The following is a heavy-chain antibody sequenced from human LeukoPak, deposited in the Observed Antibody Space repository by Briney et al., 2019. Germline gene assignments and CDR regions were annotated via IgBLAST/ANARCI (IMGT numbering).Heavy chain of an antibody. Sequence: ASVKVSCKASGYIFTDYYMHWVRQAPGQGLEWMGIINPSGGSTSYAQKFQGRVTMTRDTSTSTVYMELSSLRSEDTAVYYCARDKVTTNGYNWFDPWGQGTLVTVSS. CDR1: GYIFTDYY. D-gene: IGHD4-11*01. V-gene: IGHV1-46*01. CDR2: INPSGGST. CDR3: ARDKVTTNGYNWFDP. J-gene: IGHJ5*02.